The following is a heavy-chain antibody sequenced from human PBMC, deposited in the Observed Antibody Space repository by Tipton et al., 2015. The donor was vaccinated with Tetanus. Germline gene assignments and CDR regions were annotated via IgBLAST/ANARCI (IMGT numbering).Heavy chain of an antibody. CDR3: AREVNNIVVVTAIRGYYFDY. D-gene: IGHD2-21*02. Sequence: CAASGFTFSDYYMSWIRQAPGKGLEWVSYISSSGSTIYYADSVKGRFTISRDNAKNSLYLQMNSLRAEDTAVYYCAREVNNIVVVTAIRGYYFDYWGQGTLVTVSS. CDR1: GFTFSDYY. J-gene: IGHJ4*02. CDR2: ISSSGSTI. V-gene: IGHV3-11*01.